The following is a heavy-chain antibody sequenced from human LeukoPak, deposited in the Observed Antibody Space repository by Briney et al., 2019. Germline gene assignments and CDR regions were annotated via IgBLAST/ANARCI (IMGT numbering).Heavy chain of an antibody. V-gene: IGHV3-21*01. Sequence: PGGSLRLSCAASGFTFSSYSMNWVRQAPGKGLEWVSSISSSSSYIYYADSVKGRFTISRDNAKNSLYLQMNSLRAEDTAVYYCAKPAYSSGWVYYYYYYMDVWGKGTTVTVSS. D-gene: IGHD6-19*01. CDR1: GFTFSSYS. J-gene: IGHJ6*03. CDR2: ISSSSSYI. CDR3: AKPAYSSGWVYYYYYYMDV.